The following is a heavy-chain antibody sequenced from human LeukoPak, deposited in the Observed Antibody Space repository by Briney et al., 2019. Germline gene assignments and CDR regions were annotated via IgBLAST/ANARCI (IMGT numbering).Heavy chain of an antibody. CDR2: IKSKTDGGTT. V-gene: IGHV3-15*01. CDR3: TRDKQWFGASDI. D-gene: IGHD3-10*01. CDR1: GFTFSNAW. Sequence: GGSLRLSCAASGFTFSNAWMSWVRQAPGKGLEWVGRIKSKTDGGTTDYAAPVKGRFTISRDDSKNTLYLQMNSLKTEDTAVYYCTRDKQWFGASDIWGQGTMVTVSS. J-gene: IGHJ3*02.